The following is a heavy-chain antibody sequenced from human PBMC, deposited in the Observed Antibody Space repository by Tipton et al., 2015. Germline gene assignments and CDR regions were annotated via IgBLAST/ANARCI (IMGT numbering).Heavy chain of an antibody. Sequence: QLVQSGPEVKKPGSSVKVSCKASRGTFNTYAINWVRQAPGQGLEWMGGIIPILDMTNYAQKFQGRVTIIADRSTYTAHMELSSLRSDDTAVYYCATGVVGTSFDYWAQGTLVTVSS. CDR2: IIPILDMT. CDR3: ATGVVGTSFDY. J-gene: IGHJ4*02. CDR1: RGTFNTYA. V-gene: IGHV1-69*09. D-gene: IGHD2-15*01.